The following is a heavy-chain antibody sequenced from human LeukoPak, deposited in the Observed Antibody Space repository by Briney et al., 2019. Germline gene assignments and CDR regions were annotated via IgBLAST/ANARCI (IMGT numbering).Heavy chain of an antibody. J-gene: IGHJ4*02. CDR2: INHSGST. V-gene: IGHV4-34*01. D-gene: IGHD2-15*01. CDR1: GGSFSGYY. Sequence: PSETLSLTCAVYGGSFSGYYWSWIRQPPGKGLEWIGEINHSGSTNYNPSLKSRVTISVDTSENQFSLKLSSVTAADTAVYYCASAPDDCSGGSCRYGVDYWGQGTLVTVSS. CDR3: ASAPDDCSGGSCRYGVDY.